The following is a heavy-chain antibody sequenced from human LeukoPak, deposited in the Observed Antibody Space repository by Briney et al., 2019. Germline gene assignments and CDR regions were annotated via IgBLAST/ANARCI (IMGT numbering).Heavy chain of an antibody. J-gene: IGHJ5*02. V-gene: IGHV4-39*01. CDR2: IYYSGST. D-gene: IGHD3-22*01. Sequence: PSETLSLTCTVSGGSISSSSYYWGWIRQPPGKGLEWIGSIYYSGSTYYNPSLKSRVTISVDTSKNQFSPKLSSVTAADTAVYYCARRSGDSSGYYYVFWFDPWGQGTLVTVSS. CDR1: GGSISSSSYY. CDR3: ARRSGDSSGYYYVFWFDP.